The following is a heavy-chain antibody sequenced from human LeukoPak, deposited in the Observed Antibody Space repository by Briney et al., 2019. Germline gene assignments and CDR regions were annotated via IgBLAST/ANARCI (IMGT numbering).Heavy chain of an antibody. D-gene: IGHD3-22*01. Sequence: SVKVSCKSSGCTFSSYAISWVRQAPGQGLEWMGRIIPIFGTANYAQKFQGRVTITTDESTSKAYMELSRLRSEDTAVYYCAKEAYYYDSSGYCGCFDYWGQGTLVTVSS. CDR1: GCTFSSYA. V-gene: IGHV1-69*05. CDR3: AKEAYYYDSSGYCGCFDY. CDR2: IIPIFGTA. J-gene: IGHJ4*02.